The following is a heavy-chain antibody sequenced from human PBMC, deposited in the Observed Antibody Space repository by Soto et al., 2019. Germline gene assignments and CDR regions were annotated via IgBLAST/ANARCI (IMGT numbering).Heavy chain of an antibody. CDR3: ARGFGDSDY. J-gene: IGHJ4*02. V-gene: IGHV4-34*01. D-gene: IGHD2-21*02. Sequence: SETLSLTCAVYGGSFSGYYWSWIRQPPGKGLEWIGEINHSGSTNYNPSLKSRVTISVDTSKNQFSLKLSSVTAADKAVYYCARGFGDSDYWGQGTLVTVSS. CDR1: GGSFSGYY. CDR2: INHSGST.